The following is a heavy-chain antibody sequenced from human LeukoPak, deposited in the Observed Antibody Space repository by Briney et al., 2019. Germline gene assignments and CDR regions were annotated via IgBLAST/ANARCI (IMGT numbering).Heavy chain of an antibody. J-gene: IGHJ4*02. Sequence: PGGSLILSCAASGFTFSDSAMNWVRQASGKGLEWVGHIRGKTNSYATAYAASVRGRFTISRDDSKNTAYLQMNSLKTEDTAVYYCTGGSGWYSPDYWGQGTLVTVSS. CDR2: IRGKTNSYAT. V-gene: IGHV3-73*01. CDR3: TGGSGWYSPDY. D-gene: IGHD6-19*01. CDR1: GFTFSDSA.